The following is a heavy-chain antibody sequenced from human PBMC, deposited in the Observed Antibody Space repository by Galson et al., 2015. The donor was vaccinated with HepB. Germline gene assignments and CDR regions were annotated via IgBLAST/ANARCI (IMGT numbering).Heavy chain of an antibody. J-gene: IGHJ4*02. CDR1: GFTFSNAW. CDR2: SRSKTDGGTI. D-gene: IGHD4-23*01. CDR3: TTSIKVTPESDF. V-gene: IGHV3-15*01. Sequence: SLRLSCAASGFTFSNAWMSWVRQAPGKGLEWVGRSRSKTDGGTIDYAAPVKGRFTISRDDSKNTMYLEMSSLKSEDTAVYYCTTSIKVTPESDFWGQGTLVSVSS.